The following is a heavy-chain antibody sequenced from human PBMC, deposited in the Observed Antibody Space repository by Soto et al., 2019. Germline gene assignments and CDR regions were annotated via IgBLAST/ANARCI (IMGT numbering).Heavy chain of an antibody. V-gene: IGHV1-8*02. J-gene: IGHJ6*03. Sequence: ASVKVSCKACGYTFTSYAMHWVRQATEQGLEWMGWMNPNSGNTGYAQKFQGRVTMTRNTSISTAYMELSSLRSEDTAVYYCARGRHPYYYYYYMDVWGKGTTVTVSS. CDR2: MNPNSGNT. CDR1: GYTFTSYA. CDR3: ARGRHPYYYYYYMDV.